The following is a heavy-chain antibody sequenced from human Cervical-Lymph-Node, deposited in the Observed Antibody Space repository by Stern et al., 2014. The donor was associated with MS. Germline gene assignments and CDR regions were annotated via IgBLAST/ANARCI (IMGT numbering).Heavy chain of an antibody. CDR3: ARDGYGTNADYYGFDV. CDR2: ISRTSSYI. CDR1: GFRFSNYD. J-gene: IGHJ6*02. V-gene: IGHV3-21*01. Sequence: EVQLVESGGGLVKPGGSLRLSCEAAGFRFSNYDMNWVRQAPGTGLEWLSVISRTSSYIYYADSVKGRFTVSSDNAKNSLFLQIDSLRVEDTAVYYCARDGYGTNADYYGFDVWGQGTTVTVSS. D-gene: IGHD2-8*01.